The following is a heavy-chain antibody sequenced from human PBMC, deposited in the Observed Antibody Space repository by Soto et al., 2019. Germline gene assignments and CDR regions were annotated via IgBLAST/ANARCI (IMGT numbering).Heavy chain of an antibody. Sequence: SVKVSCKASGGTFSSYAISWVRQAPGQGLEWMGGIIPIFGTANYAQKFQGRVTITADESTSTAYMELSSLRSEDTAVYYCARDKGQWLVRDGWFDPWGQGTLVTVSS. D-gene: IGHD6-19*01. V-gene: IGHV1-69*13. CDR3: ARDKGQWLVRDGWFDP. CDR2: IIPIFGTA. J-gene: IGHJ5*02. CDR1: GGTFSSYA.